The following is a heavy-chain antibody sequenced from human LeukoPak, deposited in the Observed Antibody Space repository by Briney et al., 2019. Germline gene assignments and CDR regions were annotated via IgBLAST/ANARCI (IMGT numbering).Heavy chain of an antibody. CDR3: ARSIYGDLSTYYFDY. Sequence: SETLSLTCTVYGGSFSGYYWSWIRQPPGKGLEWIGSINFSGNTFFNPSLKSRVIISLDTPKNHFTLKLSSVTAADTAVYYCARSIYGDLSTYYFDYWGQGTLVTVSS. CDR2: INFSGNT. V-gene: IGHV4-34*01. J-gene: IGHJ4*02. D-gene: IGHD4-17*01. CDR1: GGSFSGYY.